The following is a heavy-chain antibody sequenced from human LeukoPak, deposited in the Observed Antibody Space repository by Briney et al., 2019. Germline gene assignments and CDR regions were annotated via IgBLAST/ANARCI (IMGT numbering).Heavy chain of an antibody. CDR1: GYTFTSYG. CDR2: ISAYNGNT. V-gene: IGHV1-18*01. Sequence: ASVKVSCKASGYTFTSYGISWVRQAPGQGLEWMGWISAYNGNTNYAQKLQGRVTMTTDTSTCTAYMELRSLRSDDTAVYYCASFGAGYGSGSYYYYGMDVWGQGTTVTVSS. D-gene: IGHD3-10*01. J-gene: IGHJ6*02. CDR3: ASFGAGYGSGSYYYYGMDV.